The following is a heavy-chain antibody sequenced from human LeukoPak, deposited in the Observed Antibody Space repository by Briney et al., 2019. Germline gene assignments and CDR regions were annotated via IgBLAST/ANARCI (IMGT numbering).Heavy chain of an antibody. CDR2: ISFDGSNT. J-gene: IGHJ5*02. D-gene: IGHD3-3*01. CDR3: ARVSTDYDFWSGYYKGNWFDP. Sequence: PGRSLRLSCAASGFTFSTYGMNWVRQAPGKGLEWVALISFDGSNTYYADSVKGRFTISRDNSKNTLYLQMNSLRAEDTAVYYCARVSTDYDFWSGYYKGNWFDPWGQGTLVTVSS. CDR1: GFTFSTYG. V-gene: IGHV3-30*03.